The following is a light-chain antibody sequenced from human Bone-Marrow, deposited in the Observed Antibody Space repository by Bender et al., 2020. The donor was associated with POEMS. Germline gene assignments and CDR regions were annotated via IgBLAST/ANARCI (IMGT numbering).Light chain of an antibody. J-gene: IGLJ3*02. V-gene: IGLV3-25*03. Sequence: YELKQPPSVSVSPGQTARITCSGDALPNQYVYWYYQKPGQAPVMVMFKDSERPSGIPERLSGSTSATTATLTISGVQADDEAAYYCQSADTSTSDRGVFGGGTQLTVL. CDR3: QSADTSTSDRGV. CDR1: ALPNQY. CDR2: KDS.